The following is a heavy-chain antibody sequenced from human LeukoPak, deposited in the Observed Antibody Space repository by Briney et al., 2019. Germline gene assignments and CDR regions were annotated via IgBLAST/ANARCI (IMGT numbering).Heavy chain of an antibody. CDR3: AAVLRAY. CDR2: IRYDGAHK. Sequence: PGGSLRLSCAASGFSFSTYGMHWVRQAPGKGLEWVAFIRYDGAHKYCADSVEGRFTISRDNSKNTLYLQMNSLRPEDTAVYYCAAVLRAYWGQGTLVTVSS. CDR1: GFSFSTYG. V-gene: IGHV3-30*02. D-gene: IGHD3-10*01. J-gene: IGHJ4*02.